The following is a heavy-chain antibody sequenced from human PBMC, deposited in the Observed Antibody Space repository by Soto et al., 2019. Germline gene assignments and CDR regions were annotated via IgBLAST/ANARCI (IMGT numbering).Heavy chain of an antibody. CDR3: ARERRRYDSSGAPDAFDI. D-gene: IGHD3-22*01. CDR2: INPSGGST. Sequence: ASVKVSCQASGYTFTSYYMHWVRQAPGQGLEWMGIINPSGGSTSYAQKFQGRVTMTRDTSTSTVYMELSSLRSEDTAVYYCARERRRYDSSGAPDAFDIWGQGTMVTGS. CDR1: GYTFTSYY. J-gene: IGHJ3*02. V-gene: IGHV1-46*01.